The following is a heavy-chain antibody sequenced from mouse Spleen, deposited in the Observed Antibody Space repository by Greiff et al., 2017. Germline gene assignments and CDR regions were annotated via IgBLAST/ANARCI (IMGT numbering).Heavy chain of an antibody. Sequence: EVKLQESGPGLVKPSQSLSLTCSVTGYSITSGYYWNWIRQFPGNKLEWMGYISYDGSNNYNPSLKNRISITRDTSKNQFFLKLNSVTTEDTATYYCARGDYYGSPDYWGQGTTLTVSS. J-gene: IGHJ2*01. CDR3: ARGDYYGSPDY. V-gene: IGHV3-6*01. CDR2: ISYDGSN. CDR1: GYSITSGYY. D-gene: IGHD1-1*01.